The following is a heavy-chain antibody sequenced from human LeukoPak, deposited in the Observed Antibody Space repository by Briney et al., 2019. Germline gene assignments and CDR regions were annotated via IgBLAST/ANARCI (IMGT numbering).Heavy chain of an antibody. J-gene: IGHJ4*02. CDR2: INSDGSST. V-gene: IGHV3-74*01. D-gene: IGHD3-22*01. Sequence: GGSLRLSCAASGFTFSSYWMHWVRQAPGKGLVWVSRINSDGSSTSYADSVKGRFTISRDNSKNTLYPQMNSLRAEDTAVYYCAKDAYYDSRALFDYWGQGTLVTVSP. CDR3: AKDAYYDSRALFDY. CDR1: GFTFSSYW.